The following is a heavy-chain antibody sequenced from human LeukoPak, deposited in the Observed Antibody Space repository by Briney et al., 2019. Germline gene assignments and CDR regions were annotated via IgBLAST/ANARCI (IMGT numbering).Heavy chain of an antibody. Sequence: PGGSLRLSCAASGFTFSSYAMSWVRQSTGKGLEWVSSTSGDGGATYYSNSVKGRFTISKDNSRNTLYLQMNSLRAEDTAVYYCAKEMATIRAFDFWGQGTMVTVSS. CDR1: GFTFSSYA. CDR2: TSGDGGAT. D-gene: IGHD5-24*01. CDR3: AKEMATIRAFDF. V-gene: IGHV3-23*01. J-gene: IGHJ3*01.